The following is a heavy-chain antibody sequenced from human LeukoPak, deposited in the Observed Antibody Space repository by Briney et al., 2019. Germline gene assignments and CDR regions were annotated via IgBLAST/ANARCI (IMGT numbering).Heavy chain of an antibody. D-gene: IGHD6-25*01. V-gene: IGHV4-34*01. J-gene: IGHJ5*02. CDR2: INHSGST. CDR1: GGSFSGYY. CDR3: ASFSSGLWFDP. Sequence: SETLSLTCAVYGGSFSGYYWSWIRQPPGKGLEWIGEINHSGSTNYNPSLKSRVTISVDTSKNQFSLKLSSVTAADTAVYYCASFSSGLWFDPWGQGTLVTVSS.